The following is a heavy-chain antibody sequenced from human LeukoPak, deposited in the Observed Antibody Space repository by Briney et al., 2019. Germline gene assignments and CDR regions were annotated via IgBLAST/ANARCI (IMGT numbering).Heavy chain of an antibody. J-gene: IGHJ4*02. CDR1: GFTFSSYA. Sequence: PGGSLRLSCAASGFTFSSYAMSWVRPAPGKGREWVSAISGSVGSTYYADSVKGRFTISRDNSKNTLYLQMNSLRAEDTAVYYCAKVSISSGWYSAFDYWGQGTLVTVSS. CDR3: AKVSISSGWYSAFDY. CDR2: ISGSVGST. D-gene: IGHD6-19*01. V-gene: IGHV3-23*01.